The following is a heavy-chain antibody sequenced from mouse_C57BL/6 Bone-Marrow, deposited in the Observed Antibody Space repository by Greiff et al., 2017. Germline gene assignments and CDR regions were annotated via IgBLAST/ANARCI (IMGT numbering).Heavy chain of an antibody. CDR3: TGDGGAY. Sequence: EVQLQESGGGLVQPGGSMKLSCVASGFTFSNYWMNWVRQSPEKGLEWVAQIRLKSDNYATHYAESVKGRFTISRDDSKSSVYLQMNNLRAEDTGIYYCTGDGGAYWGQGTLVTVSA. J-gene: IGHJ3*01. V-gene: IGHV6-3*01. CDR2: IRLKSDNYAT. CDR1: GFTFSNYW. D-gene: IGHD1-1*02.